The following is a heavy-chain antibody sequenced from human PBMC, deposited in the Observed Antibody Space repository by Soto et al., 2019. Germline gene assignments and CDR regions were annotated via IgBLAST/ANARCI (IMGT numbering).Heavy chain of an antibody. CDR2: IYYSGST. CDR1: GGSISSGGYY. CDR3: ARSSHSTVTTVAY. J-gene: IGHJ4*02. Sequence: QVQLQESGPGLVKPSQTLSLTCTVSGGSISSGGYYWSWIRQHPGKGLEWIGYIYYSGSTSYNPSSNSRVIISVVTSNNQLSLKRLSVTAVDPAVYYCARSSHSTVTTVAYCGQGTLVTVSS. D-gene: IGHD4-17*01. V-gene: IGHV4-31*03.